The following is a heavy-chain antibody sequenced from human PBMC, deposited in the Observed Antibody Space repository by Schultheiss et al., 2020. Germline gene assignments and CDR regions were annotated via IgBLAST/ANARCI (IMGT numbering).Heavy chain of an antibody. V-gene: IGHV4-61*01. D-gene: IGHD2-8*01. Sequence: SETLSLTCTVSGGSVSSGSYYWSWIRQPPGKGLEWLGYISFIGSTKYNPSLKSRVTISVDTSKNQFSLKLSSVTAADTAVYYCARTTVDCTNGVCYSANLFDLWGHGTLVTVSS. CDR3: ARTTVDCTNGVCYSANLFDL. J-gene: IGHJ5*02. CDR1: GGSVSSGSYY. CDR2: ISFIGST.